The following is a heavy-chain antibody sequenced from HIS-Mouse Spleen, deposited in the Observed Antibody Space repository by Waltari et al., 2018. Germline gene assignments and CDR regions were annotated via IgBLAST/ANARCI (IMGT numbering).Heavy chain of an antibody. CDR3: ARIAEGYTSGWYAFDY. CDR1: GFSLSTSGMC. CDR2: IDWDDDK. J-gene: IGHJ4*02. D-gene: IGHD6-19*01. V-gene: IGHV2-70*15. Sequence: QVTLREPGPALVNPTQTLTLTCTCSGFSLSTSGMCVSWHRQPPGKALEWLARIDWDDDKYYSTSLKTRLTISRDTSKNQVVLTMTNMDPLDTATYYCARIAEGYTSGWYAFDYWGQGTLVTVSS.